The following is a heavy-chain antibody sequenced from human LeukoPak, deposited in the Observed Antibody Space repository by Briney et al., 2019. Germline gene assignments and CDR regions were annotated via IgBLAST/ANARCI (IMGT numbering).Heavy chain of an antibody. CDR1: GLTFSSYW. D-gene: IGHD5-12*01. CDR2: IKQDGSEK. CDR3: ARGLVATS. V-gene: IGHV3-7*03. Sequence: GGSLRLSCAASGLTFSSYWMSWVRQAPGKGLEWVANIKQDGSEKYYVDSVKGRFTISRDNAKNSLYLQMNSLRAEDTAVYYCARGLVATSWGQGTLVTVSS. J-gene: IGHJ4*02.